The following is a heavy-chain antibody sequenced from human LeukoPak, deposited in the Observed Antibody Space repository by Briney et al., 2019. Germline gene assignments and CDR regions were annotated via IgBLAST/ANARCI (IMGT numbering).Heavy chain of an antibody. Sequence: SQTLSLTCNVSGDSVSRSDYFWSWIRQRPGRGLEWIGYVYYSVNTSYNPSLKSRLNISVDRSINQFSLRLSSVTAADTAVYYCARSLNSFASGSYCFDPWGQGRLVTVSS. V-gene: IGHV4-31*03. D-gene: IGHD3-10*01. CDR3: ARSLNSFASGSYCFDP. J-gene: IGHJ5*02. CDR2: VYYSVNT. CDR1: GDSVSRSDYF.